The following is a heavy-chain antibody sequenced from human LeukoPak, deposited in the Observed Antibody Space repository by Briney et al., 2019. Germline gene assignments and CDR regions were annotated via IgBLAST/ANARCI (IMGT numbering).Heavy chain of an antibody. J-gene: IGHJ4*02. D-gene: IGHD6-13*01. Sequence: SETLSLTCTVSGGSISSYYWSWIRQPPGKGLEWIGYIYYSGSTNYNPSLKSRVTISVDTSKNQFSLKLSSVTAADTAVYYCARQRSSSWFDFDYWSQGTLVTV. CDR2: IYYSGST. V-gene: IGHV4-59*08. CDR1: GGSISSYY. CDR3: ARQRSSSWFDFDY.